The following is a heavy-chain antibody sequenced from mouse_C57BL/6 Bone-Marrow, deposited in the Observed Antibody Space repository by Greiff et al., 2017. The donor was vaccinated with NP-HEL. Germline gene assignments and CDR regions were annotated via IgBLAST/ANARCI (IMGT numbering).Heavy chain of an antibody. CDR2: IDPSDSYT. J-gene: IGHJ3*01. D-gene: IGHD1-1*01. CDR3: ARDYGSSWFAY. CDR1: GYTFTSYW. Sequence: QVQLQQSGAELVKPGASVKLSCKASGYTFTSYWMQWVKQRPGQGLEWIGEIDPSDSYTNYNQKFKGKATLTVDTSSSTAYMQLSSLASEDSAVYYCARDYGSSWFAYWGQGTLVTVSA. V-gene: IGHV1-50*01.